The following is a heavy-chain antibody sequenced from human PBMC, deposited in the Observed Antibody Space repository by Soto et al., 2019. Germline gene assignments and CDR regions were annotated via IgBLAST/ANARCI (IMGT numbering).Heavy chain of an antibody. Sequence: EVQLVESGGGLVKPGGSLRLSCAASGFTFSSYSMNWVRQAPGKGLEWVSSISRSSYYIYYADSMKCRFTISRDNAKNSLYLQMNSLRAEDTAIYYCARVPSSTKFGPYYFDYWGQGTLVTVSS. CDR2: ISRSSYYI. J-gene: IGHJ4*02. D-gene: IGHD3-9*01. CDR3: ARVPSSTKFGPYYFDY. V-gene: IGHV3-21*01. CDR1: GFTFSSYS.